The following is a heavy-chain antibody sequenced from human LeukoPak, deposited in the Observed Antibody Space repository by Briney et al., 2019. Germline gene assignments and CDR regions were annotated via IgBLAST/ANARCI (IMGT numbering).Heavy chain of an antibody. CDR1: GGTFSSYA. Sequence: ASVKVSCKASGGTFSSYAISWVRQAPGQGLEWMGRIIPILGIANYAQKFQGRVTITADKSTSTAYMELSSLRSEDTAVYYCARDDVYGDRDFDYWGQGTLVTVSS. CDR2: IIPILGIA. D-gene: IGHD4-17*01. CDR3: ARDDVYGDRDFDY. V-gene: IGHV1-69*04. J-gene: IGHJ4*01.